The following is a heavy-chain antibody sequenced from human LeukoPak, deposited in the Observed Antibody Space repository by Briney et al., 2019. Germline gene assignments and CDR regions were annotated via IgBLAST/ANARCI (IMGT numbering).Heavy chain of an antibody. CDR1: SGSFSGYY. CDR3: AKAGTGGRDFDY. CDR2: INHSGST. Sequence: SETLSLTCAVYSGSFSGYYWSWIRQPPGKGLEWIGEINHSGSTNYNPSLKSRVTISVDTSKNQFSLKLSSVTAADTAVYYCAKAGTGGRDFDYWGRGTLVTVSS. V-gene: IGHV4-34*01. D-gene: IGHD6-13*01. J-gene: IGHJ4*02.